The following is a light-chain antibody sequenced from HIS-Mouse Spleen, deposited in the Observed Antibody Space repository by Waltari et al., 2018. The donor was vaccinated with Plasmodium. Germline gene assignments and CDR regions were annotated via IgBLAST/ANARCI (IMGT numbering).Light chain of an antibody. J-gene: IGKJ2*01. V-gene: IGKV3-20*01. CDR2: GAS. Sequence: EIVLTQSPGTLSLSPGERATLSCRASQSVSSSYLAWYQQKPGQAPRRLIYGASSRATGIPDRFSGSGSGTDFILTISRLEPEDFAVYYCQQYGSSPYTFGQGTKLEIK. CDR3: QQYGSSPYT. CDR1: QSVSSSY.